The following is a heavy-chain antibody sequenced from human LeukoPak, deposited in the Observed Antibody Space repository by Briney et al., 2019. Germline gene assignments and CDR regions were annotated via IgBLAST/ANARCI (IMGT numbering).Heavy chain of an antibody. Sequence: GASVKVSCKASGYTFISYGISWVRQAPGQGLEWIGWINVNSGGTHYAQKFQGRVTLTRDTSITTAYMELSRLRSDDTALYYCARAGTVIVPSEGDWGQGTLVTVSS. J-gene: IGHJ4*02. CDR3: ARAGTVIVPSEGD. V-gene: IGHV1-2*02. D-gene: IGHD2/OR15-2a*01. CDR1: GYTFISYG. CDR2: INVNSGGT.